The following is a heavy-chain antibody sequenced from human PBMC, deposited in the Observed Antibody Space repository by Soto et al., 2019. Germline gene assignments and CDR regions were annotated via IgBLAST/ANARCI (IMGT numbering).Heavy chain of an antibody. CDR2: IFHSGIT. CDR1: GGIFKTDY. V-gene: IGHV4-59*01. D-gene: IGHD3-22*01. CDR3: ARDRYFYDSAGYYRTLDS. Sequence: PENLRDPYSISGGIFKTDYWTWIRQSLGKRMEWFGYIFHSGITDYNPSVKSRVTISIDKSKNLFSLKLTSVTAADTAVYYCARDRYFYDSAGYYRTLDSWGQG. J-gene: IGHJ5*01.